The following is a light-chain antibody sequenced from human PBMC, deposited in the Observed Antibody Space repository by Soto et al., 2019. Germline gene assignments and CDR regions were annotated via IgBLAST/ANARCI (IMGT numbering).Light chain of an antibody. CDR1: QSVSSN. CDR3: QQRSNWLPA. J-gene: IGKJ5*01. V-gene: IGKV3-15*01. Sequence: ETVMTQSPATLSVSPGERATLSCRASQSVSSNLAWYQQKPGQAPRLLIYGASTRATGIPARFSGSGSGTEFTLTISSLQSEDFAVYYCQQRSNWLPAFGQGTRLEIK. CDR2: GAS.